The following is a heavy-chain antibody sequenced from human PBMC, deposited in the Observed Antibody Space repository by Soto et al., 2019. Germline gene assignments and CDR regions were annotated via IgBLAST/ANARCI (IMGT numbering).Heavy chain of an antibody. CDR3: ARQVTGLMGYANDI. Sequence: SETLSLTCAVSGGSISSGGYSWSWIRQPPGKGLEWIGYIYYSGSTYYNPSLKSRVTISVDRSKNQFSLKLSSVTAADTAVYYSARQVTGLMGYANDIWGQGTMVT. CDR2: IYYSGST. J-gene: IGHJ3*02. D-gene: IGHD3-16*01. V-gene: IGHV4-30-2*01. CDR1: GGSISSGGYS.